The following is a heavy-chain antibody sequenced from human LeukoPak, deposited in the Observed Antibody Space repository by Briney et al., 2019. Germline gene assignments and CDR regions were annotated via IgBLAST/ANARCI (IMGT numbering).Heavy chain of an antibody. CDR1: GLTFSSYW. D-gene: IGHD3-22*01. V-gene: IGHV3-7*03. CDR2: IKQDGSEK. CDR3: ARDVPLETYYYDSSGYSGLTDAFDI. Sequence: PGGSLRLSCAASGLTFSSYWMSWVRQAPGKGLEWVANIKQDGSEKYYVDSVKGRFTISRDNAKNSLYLQMNSLRAEDTAAYYCARDVPLETYYYDSSGYSGLTDAFDIWGQGTMVTVSS. J-gene: IGHJ3*02.